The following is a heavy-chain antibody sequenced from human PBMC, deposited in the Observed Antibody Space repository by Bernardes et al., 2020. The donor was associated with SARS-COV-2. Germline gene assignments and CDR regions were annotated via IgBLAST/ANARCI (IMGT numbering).Heavy chain of an antibody. V-gene: IGHV3-53*04. D-gene: IGHD5-18*01. CDR3: ARFDTDMVTDAFDI. Sequence: GGSLRLSCAASGVTVSSNYMNWVRQAPGKGLEWVSVIYSGGSTYYADSVKGRFTVSRHNSKNTLYLQMNSLRAEDTAVYYCARFDTDMVTDAFDIWGQGTMVTVSS. CDR1: GVTVSSNY. J-gene: IGHJ3*02. CDR2: IYSGGST.